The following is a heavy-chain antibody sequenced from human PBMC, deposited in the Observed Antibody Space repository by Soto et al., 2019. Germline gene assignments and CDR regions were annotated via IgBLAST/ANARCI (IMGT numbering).Heavy chain of an antibody. V-gene: IGHV1-69*08. D-gene: IGHD4-4*01. CDR3: AGDPDSHYNDSHASSYP. Sequence: QVQLVQSGAEVKKPGSSVKVSCKASGGTFSTYTITWVRQAPGQGLEWKGRIIPIIGIINYAQKFQGRVTISADXFXGPXYMELTGLRSDDTAVYYCAGDPDSHYNDSHASSYPWGQGTLVTVSS. CDR1: GGTFSTYT. J-gene: IGHJ5*02. CDR2: IIPIIGII.